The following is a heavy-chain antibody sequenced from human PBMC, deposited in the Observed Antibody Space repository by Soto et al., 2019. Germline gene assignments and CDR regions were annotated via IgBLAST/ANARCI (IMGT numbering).Heavy chain of an antibody. CDR2: INGYTGNT. CDR3: ARSWVTGKGGIDV. V-gene: IGHV1-18*01. J-gene: IGHJ6*02. Sequence: QVQLVQSGAEVKKPGASVKVSCKASGYTLTSYGLSWVRQAPGQGLEWMGWINGYTGNTTYAQKFQGRVTMTTDTSMNTAYLDLWTLISDDTAVYYCARSWVTGKGGIDVWGQGTTVTVSS. CDR1: GYTLTSYG. D-gene: IGHD3-16*01.